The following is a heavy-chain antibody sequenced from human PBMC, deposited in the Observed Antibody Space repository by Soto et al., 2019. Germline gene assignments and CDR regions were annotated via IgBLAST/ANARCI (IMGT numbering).Heavy chain of an antibody. Sequence: ASVKVSCKASGYTFTNYDINWVRQATGQGLEWMGWMNPNSGNTGYTQKFQGRVTMTRNTSMSTAYMELSSLRSEDTAVYYCARNYHGSGSYYNRFDPWGQGTLVTVSS. CDR2: MNPNSGNT. V-gene: IGHV1-8*01. CDR3: ARNYHGSGSYYNRFDP. CDR1: GYTFTNYD. J-gene: IGHJ5*02. D-gene: IGHD3-10*01.